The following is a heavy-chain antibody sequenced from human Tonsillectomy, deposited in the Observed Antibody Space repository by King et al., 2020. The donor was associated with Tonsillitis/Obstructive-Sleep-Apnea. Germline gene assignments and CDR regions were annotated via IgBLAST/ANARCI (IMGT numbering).Heavy chain of an antibody. J-gene: IGHJ6*03. Sequence: VQLQQWGAGLLKPSETLSLTCALYGGSFSGYYWSWIRQPPGKGLEWIGEINHSGNTDYNPSLKSRVTISVDTSKNQFSLKLTSVTAADTAVYFCGTNNGDYYYYMDVWGKGTTVTVSS. CDR3: GTNNGDYYYYMDV. CDR2: INHSGNT. CDR1: GGSFSGYY. D-gene: IGHD2-8*01. V-gene: IGHV4-34*01.